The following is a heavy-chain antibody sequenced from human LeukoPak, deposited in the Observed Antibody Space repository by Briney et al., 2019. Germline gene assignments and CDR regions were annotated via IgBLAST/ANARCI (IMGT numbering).Heavy chain of an antibody. V-gene: IGHV1-69*01. D-gene: IGHD1-26*01. CDR1: GGTFSSYA. J-gene: IGHJ3*02. Sequence: ASVKVSCKASGGTFSSYAISWVRQAPGQGLEWTGGIIPIFGTANYAQKFQGRVTITADESTSTAYMELSSLRSEDTAVYYCARDNPSIPDRPIWEHQSTDAFDIWGQGTMVTVSS. CDR3: ARDNPSIPDRPIWEHQSTDAFDI. CDR2: IIPIFGTA.